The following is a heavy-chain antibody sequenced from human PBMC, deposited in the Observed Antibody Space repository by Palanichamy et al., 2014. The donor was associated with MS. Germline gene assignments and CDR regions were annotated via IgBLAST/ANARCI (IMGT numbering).Heavy chain of an antibody. Sequence: QLQLQESGPGLVKPSETLSLTCTVSGGSISSNSYYWAWIRQPPGKGLEWIGSIFYSGRTNYNPSLQSRVTMSVDTSKNQMSLKLTSVTAADTAAYYCARGGPSSKYFDYWGQGTLVTVSS. J-gene: IGHJ4*02. V-gene: IGHV4-39*07. CDR2: IFYSGRT. CDR1: GGSISSNSYY. D-gene: IGHD3-16*01. CDR3: ARGGPSSKYFDY.